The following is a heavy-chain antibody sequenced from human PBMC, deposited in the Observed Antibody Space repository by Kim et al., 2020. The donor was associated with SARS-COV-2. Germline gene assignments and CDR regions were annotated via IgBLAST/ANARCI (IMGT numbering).Heavy chain of an antibody. V-gene: IGHV4-34*01. CDR1: GGSFSGYY. D-gene: IGHD2-2*02. CDR2: INHSGST. CDR3: ARGLVHKYRANFDP. J-gene: IGHJ5*02. Sequence: SETLSLTCAVYGGSFSGYYWSWIRQPPGKGLEWIGEINHSGSTNYNPSLKSRVTISVDTSKNQFSLKLSSVTAADTAVYYCARGLVHKYRANFDPWGQGTLVTVSS.